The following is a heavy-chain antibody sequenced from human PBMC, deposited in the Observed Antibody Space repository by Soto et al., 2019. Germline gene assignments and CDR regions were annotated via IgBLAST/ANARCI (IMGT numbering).Heavy chain of an antibody. CDR2: INPSGGST. CDR1: GYTFTSYY. D-gene: IGHD4-17*01. V-gene: IGHV1-46*01. J-gene: IGHJ5*02. Sequence: ASVKVSCKASGYTFTSYYMHWVRQAPGQGLEWTGIINPSGGSTSYAQKFQGRVTMTRDTSTSTVYMELSSLRSEDTAVYYCARDIGYGDSKTNWFDPWGQGTLVTVSS. CDR3: ARDIGYGDSKTNWFDP.